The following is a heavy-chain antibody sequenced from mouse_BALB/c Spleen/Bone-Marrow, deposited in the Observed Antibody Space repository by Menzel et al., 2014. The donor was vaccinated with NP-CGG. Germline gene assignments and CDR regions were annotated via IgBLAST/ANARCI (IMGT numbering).Heavy chain of an antibody. D-gene: IGHD1-1*01. CDR1: RYTFTSYV. Sequence: EVQLQQSGPELVKPGASVKMSCKASRYTFTSYVLHWVRQKPGQGLEWIGFMNPFNDGTKYNEKLKGRATLTSDKSSSTAYMELSSLTSEDSAVYYCAREVVATDYFDYWGQGTTLTVSS. V-gene: IGHV1-14*01. CDR2: MNPFNDGT. J-gene: IGHJ2*01. CDR3: AREVVATDYFDY.